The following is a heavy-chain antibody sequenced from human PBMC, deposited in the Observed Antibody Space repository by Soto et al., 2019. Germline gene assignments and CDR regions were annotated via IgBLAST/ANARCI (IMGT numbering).Heavy chain of an antibody. J-gene: IGHJ4*02. CDR1: GYTFTSYA. Sequence: ASVKVSCKASGYTFTSYAMHWVRQAPGQRLEWMGWINAGNGNTKYSQKFQGRVTITRDTSASTAYMELSSLRSEDTAVYYCASGPPRDYGDYVDYWGQGTLVTVSS. D-gene: IGHD4-17*01. V-gene: IGHV1-3*01. CDR2: INAGNGNT. CDR3: ASGPPRDYGDYVDY.